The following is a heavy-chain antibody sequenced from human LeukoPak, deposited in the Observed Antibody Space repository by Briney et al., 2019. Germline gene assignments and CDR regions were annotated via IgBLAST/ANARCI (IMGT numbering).Heavy chain of an antibody. CDR2: ISSSSSTI. J-gene: IGHJ4*01. Sequence: PGGSLRLSCAASGFTFSSYSMNWVRQAPGKGLEWISYISSSSSTIYYADSVKGRFTISRDNAKNSLYLQMNSLRAEDTAVYYCARGLVPVEGLRYFDWLSGGFGLWGQGTLVTGSS. CDR3: ARGLVPVEGLRYFDWLSGGFGL. CDR1: GFTFSSYS. V-gene: IGHV3-48*01. D-gene: IGHD3-9*01.